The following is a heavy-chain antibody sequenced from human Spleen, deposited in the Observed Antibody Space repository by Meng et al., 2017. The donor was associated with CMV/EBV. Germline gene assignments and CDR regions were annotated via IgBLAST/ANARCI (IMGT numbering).Heavy chain of an antibody. D-gene: IGHD3-16*02. CDR3: ASQYRPETYYYYNIDV. CDR2: INEAGSVK. Sequence: GESLKISCAASGFTFTNYWMTWVRQAPGKGLEWVGNINEAGSVKHYVDSMKGRFTMSRDNAKNSVYLQMNALRADDTAVYYCASQYRPETYYYYNIDVWGQGTTVTVSS. J-gene: IGHJ6*02. V-gene: IGHV3-7*01. CDR1: GFTFTNYW.